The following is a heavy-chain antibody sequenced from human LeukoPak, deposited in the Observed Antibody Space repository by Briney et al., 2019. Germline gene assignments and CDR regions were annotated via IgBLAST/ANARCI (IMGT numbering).Heavy chain of an antibody. D-gene: IGHD6-19*01. CDR1: GFTLSSYW. J-gene: IGHJ4*02. Sequence: QPGGSLRLSCAASGFTLSSYWMHWVRQVPGKGLVWVSRIKSDGSDTRYADSVKGRFTISRDNAKNTLYLQMNSLRAEDTAVYYCARGYSSGLHFDYWGQGTLVTVSS. CDR2: IKSDGSDT. CDR3: ARGYSSGLHFDY. V-gene: IGHV3-74*01.